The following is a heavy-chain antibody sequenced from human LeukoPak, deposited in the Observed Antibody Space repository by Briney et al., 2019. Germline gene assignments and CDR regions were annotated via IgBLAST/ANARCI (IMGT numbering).Heavy chain of an antibody. V-gene: IGHV3-7*03. CDR1: GFTFSDYW. D-gene: IGHD3-16*01. J-gene: IGHJ3*02. CDR3: ARVRLFGTSAFDI. CDR2: IKQVGSEK. Sequence: PGGSLRLSCAASGFTFSDYWMGWVRKAPGKGLEWVANIKQVGSEKHDVDSVKGRITISRDNAKNSLYLRMNSLRAEDTAVYYCARVRLFGTSAFDIWGQGTMVTVSS.